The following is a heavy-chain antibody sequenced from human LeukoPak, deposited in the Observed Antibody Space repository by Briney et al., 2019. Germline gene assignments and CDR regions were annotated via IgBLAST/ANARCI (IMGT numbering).Heavy chain of an antibody. CDR1: GFTFSSYA. V-gene: IGHV3-23*01. D-gene: IGHD6-19*01. CDR3: ARDTAVAGVLDAFDI. CDR2: ISGSGGST. Sequence: GGSLRLSCAASGFTFSSYAMTWVRQAPGKGLEWVSTISGSGGSTYYADPVKGRFTISRDNSKNTLYLQMNSLRAEDTAVYYCARDTAVAGVLDAFDIWGQGTMVTVSS. J-gene: IGHJ3*02.